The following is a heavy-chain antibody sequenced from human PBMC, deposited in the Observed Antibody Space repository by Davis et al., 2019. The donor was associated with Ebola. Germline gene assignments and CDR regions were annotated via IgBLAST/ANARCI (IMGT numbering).Heavy chain of an antibody. CDR2: LKPNNGDT. V-gene: IGHV1-2*02. J-gene: IGHJ5*02. CDR1: GYSFTDYY. Sequence: ASVKVSCKASGYSFTDYYMHWVRQAPGQGLEWMVWLKPNNGDTMYAQKFQDRVTMTRDTSTSTAYMELNRLASDDTAVYYCTRHEYSEFTGRHPFNWFDPWGQGTLVTVSS. CDR3: TRHEYSEFTGRHPFNWFDP. D-gene: IGHD2-8*02.